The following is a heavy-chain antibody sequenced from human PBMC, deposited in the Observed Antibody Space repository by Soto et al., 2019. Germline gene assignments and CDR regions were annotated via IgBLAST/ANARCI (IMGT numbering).Heavy chain of an antibody. CDR3: TRGYSSGWYNWFDP. J-gene: IGHJ5*02. D-gene: IGHD6-19*01. CDR1: GDSVSSNSAA. CDR2: TYYRSKWYN. Sequence: SQTLSLTCAISGDSVSSNSAAWNWIRQSPSRGLEWLGRTYYRSKWYNDYAVSVKSRITINPDTSKNQFSLQLNSVTPEDTAVYHCTRGYSSGWYNWFDPWGQGTLVTVSS. V-gene: IGHV6-1*01.